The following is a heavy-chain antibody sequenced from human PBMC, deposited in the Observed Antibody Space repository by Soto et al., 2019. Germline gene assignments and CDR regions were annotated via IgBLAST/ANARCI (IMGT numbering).Heavy chain of an antibody. V-gene: IGHV1-18*01. CDR1: GYTFTSYG. Sequence: ASVKVSCKASGYTFTSYGISWVRQAPGQGLEWMGWISAYNGNTNYAQKLQGRVTMTTDTSTSTAYMELRSLRSDDTAVYYCARSGGSGYSHYYYYYGMDVWGQGTTVTVSS. J-gene: IGHJ6*02. CDR2: ISAYNGNT. CDR3: ARSGGSGYSHYYYYYGMDV. D-gene: IGHD3-22*01.